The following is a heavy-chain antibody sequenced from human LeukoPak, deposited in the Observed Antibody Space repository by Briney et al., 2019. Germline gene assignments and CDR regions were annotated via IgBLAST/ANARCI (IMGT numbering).Heavy chain of an antibody. CDR1: GFTFSSYE. V-gene: IGHV3-48*03. D-gene: IGHD1-26*01. J-gene: IGHJ4*02. CDR3: AGEGGRGSFFDY. Sequence: GGSLRLSCAASGFTFSSYEMNWVRQAPGKGLEWASYISSSGSTIYYADSVKGRFTISRDNAKNSLYLQMNSLRAEDTAVYYCAGEGGRGSFFDYWGKGTLVTVSS. CDR2: ISSSGSTI.